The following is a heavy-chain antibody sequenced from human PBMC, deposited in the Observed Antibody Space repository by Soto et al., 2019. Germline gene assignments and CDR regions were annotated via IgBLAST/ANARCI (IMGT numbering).Heavy chain of an antibody. J-gene: IGHJ6*02. V-gene: IGHV3-21*01. CDR3: ALYCSGGSCYYPYYYGMDV. CDR1: GFTFSSYS. CDR2: ISSSSSYI. D-gene: IGHD2-15*01. Sequence: GGSLRLSCAASGFTFSSYSMNWVRQAPGKGLEWVSSISSSSSYIYYADSVKGRFTISRDNAKNSLYLQMNSLRAEDTAVYYCALYCSGGSCYYPYYYGMDVWGQGTTVPVSS.